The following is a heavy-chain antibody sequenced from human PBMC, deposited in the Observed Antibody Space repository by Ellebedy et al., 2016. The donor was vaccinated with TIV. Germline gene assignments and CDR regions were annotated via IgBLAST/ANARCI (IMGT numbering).Heavy chain of an antibody. J-gene: IGHJ4*02. CDR2: ITPNSGNA. D-gene: IGHD3-10*01. Sequence: AASVKVSCKASGYTFTDLYIHWARQAPGQGLEWMGWITPNSGNAKYAEKFQGWVTMTRDTSISTAYMELRRLTSDDTAVYYCARTADPRGWYFDYWGQGSLVTVSS. CDR1: GYTFTDLY. CDR3: ARTADPRGWYFDY. V-gene: IGHV1-2*04.